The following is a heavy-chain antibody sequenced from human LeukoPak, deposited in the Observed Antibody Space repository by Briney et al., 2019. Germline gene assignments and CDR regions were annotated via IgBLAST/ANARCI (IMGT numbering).Heavy chain of an antibody. J-gene: IGHJ6*03. CDR1: GGSISSRGYY. Sequence: SETLSLTCTVSGGSISSRGYYWGWIRQSPGKGLEWIGSIDYSGSAYYNPSLESRASISVDTSNHQFSLKLTSVTAADTAMYYCARVTYDYYYYMGVWGKGTTVTVSS. V-gene: IGHV4-39*07. CDR2: IDYSGSA. CDR3: ARVTYDYYYYMGV.